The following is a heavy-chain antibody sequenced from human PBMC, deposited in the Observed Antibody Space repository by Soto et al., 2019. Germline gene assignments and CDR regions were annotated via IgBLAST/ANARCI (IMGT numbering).Heavy chain of an antibody. Sequence: QVQLVQSGAEVKKPGSSVKVSCKASGGTFSSYAISWVRQAPGQGLEWMGGIIPIFGTANYAQKFQGRVTITADESTSTAYMELSSLRSEDTAVYYCARDRSCSSTSCSGWFDPWGQGTLVTVSS. J-gene: IGHJ5*02. CDR3: ARDRSCSSTSCSGWFDP. CDR1: GGTFSSYA. CDR2: IIPIFGTA. D-gene: IGHD2-2*01. V-gene: IGHV1-69*01.